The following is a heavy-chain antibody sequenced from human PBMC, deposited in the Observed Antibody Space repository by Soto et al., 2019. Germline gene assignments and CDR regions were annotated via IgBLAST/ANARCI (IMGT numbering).Heavy chain of an antibody. Sequence: GASVKVSCKASGYTFTSYDINWVRQATGQGLEWMGWMNPNSGNTGYAQKFQGRVTMTRNTSISTAYMELSSLRSEDTAVYYCARESGYSGYLYYYYGMDVWGQGTTVTVS. CDR3: ARESGYSGYLYYYYGMDV. J-gene: IGHJ6*02. CDR1: GYTFTSYD. V-gene: IGHV1-8*01. D-gene: IGHD5-12*01. CDR2: MNPNSGNT.